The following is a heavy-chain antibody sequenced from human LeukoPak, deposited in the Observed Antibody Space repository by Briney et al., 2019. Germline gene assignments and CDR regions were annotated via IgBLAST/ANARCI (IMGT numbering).Heavy chain of an antibody. J-gene: IGHJ4*02. V-gene: IGHV3-7*01. Sequence: GGSLRLSCAASGFTFSSYWMTWVRQAPGKGLEWVANIKQDGSEKYYVDSVKGRFTISRDSAKNSLYLQMNSLRAEDTAVYYCANEIRPNDYWGQGTLVTVSS. D-gene: IGHD5-24*01. CDR1: GFTFSSYW. CDR2: IKQDGSEK. CDR3: ANEIRPNDY.